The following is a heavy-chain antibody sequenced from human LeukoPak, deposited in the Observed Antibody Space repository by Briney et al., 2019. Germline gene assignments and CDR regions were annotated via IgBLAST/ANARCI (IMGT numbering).Heavy chain of an antibody. V-gene: IGHV4-39*01. Sequence: SETLSLTCTVSGGSISSSSYYWGWIRQPPGKGLEWIGSIYYSGSTYYNPSLKSRVTISVDTSKNQFSLKLSSVTAADTAVYYCARHAITMMGIWFDPWGQGTLVTVSS. D-gene: IGHD3-22*01. CDR1: GGSISSSSYY. CDR2: IYYSGST. J-gene: IGHJ5*02. CDR3: ARHAITMMGIWFDP.